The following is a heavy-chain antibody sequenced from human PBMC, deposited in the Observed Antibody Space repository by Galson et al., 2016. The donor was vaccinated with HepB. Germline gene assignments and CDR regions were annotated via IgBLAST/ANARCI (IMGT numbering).Heavy chain of an antibody. CDR2: IYYSGTT. CDR3: ARGLYDYNSGNYQDY. J-gene: IGHJ4*02. Sequence: TLSLTCSVSGHSISSGGHYWNWIRQHPGKGLEWIGHIYYSGTTYYNPSLKSRLTISVDTSKNQFSLKLRSVTAADTAIYYCARGLYDYNSGNYQDYWGQGPQVTASS. V-gene: IGHV4-31*03. CDR1: GHSISSGGHY. D-gene: IGHD3-10*01.